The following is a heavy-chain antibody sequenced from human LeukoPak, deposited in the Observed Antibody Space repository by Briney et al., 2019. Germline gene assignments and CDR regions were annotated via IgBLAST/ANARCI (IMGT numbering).Heavy chain of an antibody. CDR3: ARDSIRQQLYYFDY. CDR1: GFTFSSFG. CDR2: IQYDGSTK. V-gene: IGHV3-30*02. D-gene: IGHD6-13*01. Sequence: AGGSLRLSCAASGFTFSSFGMHWVRQAPGKGLEWVAFIQYDGSTKYYADSLKGRFTISRDNSKNTLYLQMNSLRTEDTAVYYCARDSIRQQLYYFDYWGQGTLVTVSS. J-gene: IGHJ4*02.